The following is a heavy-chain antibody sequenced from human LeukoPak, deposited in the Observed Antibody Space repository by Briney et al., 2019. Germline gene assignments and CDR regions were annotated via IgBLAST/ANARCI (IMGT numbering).Heavy chain of an antibody. D-gene: IGHD4-11*01. V-gene: IGHV3-66*01. J-gene: IGHJ3*02. CDR1: GFTVSSNY. CDR2: IYSGDIT. Sequence: GGSLRLSCAASGFTVSSNYMSWVRQAPGKGLEWVSVIYSGDITYYADSVKGRFTISRDNSKNTLYLQMNSLRAEDTAVYYCARNSRYSFDIWGQGTMVTVSS. CDR3: ARNSRYSFDI.